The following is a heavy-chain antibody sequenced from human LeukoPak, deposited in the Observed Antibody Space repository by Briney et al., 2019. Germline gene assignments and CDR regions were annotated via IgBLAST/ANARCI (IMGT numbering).Heavy chain of an antibody. CDR1: GYTFTGYY. J-gene: IGHJ4*02. D-gene: IGHD3-9*01. V-gene: IGHV1-2*02. CDR3: ARTRSYYDILSALDY. CDR2: INPNSGGT. Sequence: ASVKVSRKASGYTFTGYYMHWVRQAPGQGLEWMGWINPNSGGTNYAQKFQGRVTMTRDTSISTAYMELSRLRSDDTAVYYCARTRSYYDILSALDYWGQGTLVTVSS.